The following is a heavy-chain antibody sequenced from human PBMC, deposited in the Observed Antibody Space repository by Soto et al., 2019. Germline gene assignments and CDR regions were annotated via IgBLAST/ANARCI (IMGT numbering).Heavy chain of an antibody. CDR2: IYYSGST. CDR3: ARNVVVPAARWFDP. J-gene: IGHJ5*02. CDR1: GGSISSGCYY. Sequence: QVQLQESGPGLVKPSQTLSLTCTVSGGSISSGCYYWSWIRQHPGKALEWIGYIYYSGSTYYNQSLKSRVTISVDTSKNQFSLKLSSVTAADTAVYYCARNVVVPAARWFDPWGQGTLVTVSS. D-gene: IGHD2-2*01. V-gene: IGHV4-31*03.